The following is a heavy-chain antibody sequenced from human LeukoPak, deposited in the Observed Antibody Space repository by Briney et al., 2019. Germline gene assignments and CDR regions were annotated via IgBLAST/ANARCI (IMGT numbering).Heavy chain of an antibody. Sequence: AGSMTLAWVTYAFSSRRPSMQWVRQPPGRWLEWIAFISWDGADIYYADSVKGRFTISRDTSKRTVSLQVDSLRAEDTAIYVCAKERGTKYSITNWGQGALFT. CDR3: AKERGTKYSITN. CDR2: ISWDGADI. D-gene: IGHD3-10*01. J-gene: IGHJ4*02. V-gene: IGHV3-30*18. CDR1: AFSSRRPS.